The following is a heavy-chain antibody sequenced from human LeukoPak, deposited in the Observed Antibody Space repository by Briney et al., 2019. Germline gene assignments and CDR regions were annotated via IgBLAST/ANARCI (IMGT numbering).Heavy chain of an antibody. CDR3: AKDNYGGIFAS. V-gene: IGHV3-23*01. CDR2: ISDTVRDT. J-gene: IGHJ4*02. Sequence: GGSLRLSCAASGFTFGAYGMSWVRQAPGKGLEWVSHISDTVRDTWYANSVKGRFIISRDNSRDTVYLQMSSLRPEDTALYFCAKDNYGGIFASWGQGTLVTVSS. D-gene: IGHD4-17*01. CDR1: GFTFGAYG.